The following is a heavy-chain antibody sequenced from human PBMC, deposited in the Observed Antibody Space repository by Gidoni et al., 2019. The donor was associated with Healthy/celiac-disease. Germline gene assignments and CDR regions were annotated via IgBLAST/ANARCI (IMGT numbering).Heavy chain of an antibody. J-gene: IGHJ4*02. CDR3: AKNPGIAANGDY. CDR2: IRVSGVST. Sequence: EVQLLESWGGLVQPGGSLRLSCAASGFTFRSYAMSWVRQSPGKGLVWVLAIRVSGVSTYYADSVKGRFTISRDNSKNTLYLQMNSLRAEDTAVYYCAKNPGIAANGDYWGQGTLVTVSS. CDR1: GFTFRSYA. V-gene: IGHV3-23*01. D-gene: IGHD6-13*01.